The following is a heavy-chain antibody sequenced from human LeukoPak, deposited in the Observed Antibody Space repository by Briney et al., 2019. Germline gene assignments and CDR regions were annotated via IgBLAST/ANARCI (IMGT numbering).Heavy chain of an antibody. CDR3: AREEGRISYSSSPYYYYGMDV. D-gene: IGHD6-6*01. V-gene: IGHV1-69*01. Sequence: SVKVSCKASGGTFSSYAISWVRQAPGQGLEWMGGIIPIFGTANYAQKFQGRVTITADESTSTAYMELSSLRSEDTAVYYCAREEGRISYSSSPYYYYGMDVWGQGTTVTVSS. CDR1: GGTFSSYA. J-gene: IGHJ6*02. CDR2: IIPIFGTA.